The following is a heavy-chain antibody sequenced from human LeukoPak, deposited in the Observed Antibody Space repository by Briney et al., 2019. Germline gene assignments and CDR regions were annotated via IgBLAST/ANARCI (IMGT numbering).Heavy chain of an antibody. CDR2: IKQDGSAK. D-gene: IGHD3-10*01. CDR3: ARHPGGGRREFFIDY. CDR1: GFTFSSYW. Sequence: GGSLRLSCAASGFTFSSYWMSWVRQAPGKGLEWVANIKQDGSAKYYVDSVKGRFTISRDNAKNSLYLQMNSLRAEDTAVYYCARHPGGGRREFFIDYWGQGTLVTVSS. V-gene: IGHV3-7*01. J-gene: IGHJ4*02.